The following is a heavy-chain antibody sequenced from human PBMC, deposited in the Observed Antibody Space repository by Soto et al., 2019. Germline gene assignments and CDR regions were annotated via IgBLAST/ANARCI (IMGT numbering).Heavy chain of an antibody. J-gene: IGHJ4*02. CDR3: ARDVPAYYDILTGYYPDY. V-gene: IGHV4-30-4*01. D-gene: IGHD3-9*01. Sequence: SETLSLTCTVSGGSISSGDYYWSWIRQPPGKGLEWIGYIYYSGSTYYNPSLKSRVTISVDTSKNQFSLKLSSVTAADTAVYYCARDVPAYYDILTGYYPDYWGQGTLVTVSS. CDR1: GGSISSGDYY. CDR2: IYYSGST.